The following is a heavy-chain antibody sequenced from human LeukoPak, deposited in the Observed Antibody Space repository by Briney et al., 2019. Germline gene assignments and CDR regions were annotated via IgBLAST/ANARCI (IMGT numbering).Heavy chain of an antibody. V-gene: IGHV4-39*01. CDR3: ARHTRPGCSGYENAFDI. J-gene: IGHJ3*02. CDR1: GXSISSRNYY. CDR2: FYDSGST. Sequence: SETLSLTCTVSGXSISSRNYYWDWIRQPPGKGLEWIVNFYDSGSTYYNPSLKSRVTISGDTSKNQFSLKLNSVTAADTAVYYCARHTRPGCSGYENAFDIWGRGTMVTVSS. D-gene: IGHD5-12*01.